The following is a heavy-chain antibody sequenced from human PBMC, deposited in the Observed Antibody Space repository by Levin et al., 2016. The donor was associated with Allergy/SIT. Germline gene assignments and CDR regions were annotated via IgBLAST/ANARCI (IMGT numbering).Heavy chain of an antibody. D-gene: IGHD2-21*01. J-gene: IGHJ4*02. V-gene: IGHV3-33*01. CDR2: IWYDGSNK. Sequence: VRQAPGKGLEWVAVIWYDGSNKYYADSVKGRFTISRDNSKNTLYLQMNSLRAEDTAVYYCAREPAYCGGDCRSYYFDYWGQGTLVTVSS. CDR3: AREPAYCGGDCRSYYFDY.